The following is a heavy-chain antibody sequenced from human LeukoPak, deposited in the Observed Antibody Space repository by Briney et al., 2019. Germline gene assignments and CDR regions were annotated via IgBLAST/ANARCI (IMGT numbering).Heavy chain of an antibody. J-gene: IGHJ3*02. CDR3: ARDQNRAFDI. V-gene: IGHV4-59*01. D-gene: IGHD1-14*01. CDR2: IYYSGST. Sequence: SETLSLTCTVSGVSISSYYWSWIRQPPGKGLEWIGYIYYSGSTNYNPSLKSRVTISVDTSKNQFSLKLTSVTAADTDVYYCARDQNRAFDIWGQGTMVTVSS. CDR1: GVSISSYY.